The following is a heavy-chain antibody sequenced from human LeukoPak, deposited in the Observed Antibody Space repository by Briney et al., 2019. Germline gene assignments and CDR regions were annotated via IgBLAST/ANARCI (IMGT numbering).Heavy chain of an antibody. CDR2: INPDSGGT. V-gene: IGHV1-2*02. Sequence: ASVKVSCKASGDTFSGYHMHWVRQAPGQGLEWMGWINPDSGGTNYAQKFQGRVTMTRDTSVSTAFIELNSLRSDDTAVYYCARGYCTGGSCSGAWFDPWGQGTLVTVSS. D-gene: IGHD2-15*01. CDR3: ARGYCTGGSCSGAWFDP. J-gene: IGHJ5*02. CDR1: GDTFSGYH.